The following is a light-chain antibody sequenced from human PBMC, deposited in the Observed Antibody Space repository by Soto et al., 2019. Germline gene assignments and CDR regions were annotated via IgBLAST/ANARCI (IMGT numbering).Light chain of an antibody. CDR3: QHYNNWPFT. CDR1: QSVSSN. V-gene: IGKV3-15*01. Sequence: EIVMTQSPATLSVSPGERATLSCRASQSVSSNLAWYQQKPGQAPTLLIYGASGRATGIPARFSGSGSGTEFTLTISSLQSEDCAVYYCQHYNNWPFTFGQGTKLEI. CDR2: GAS. J-gene: IGKJ2*01.